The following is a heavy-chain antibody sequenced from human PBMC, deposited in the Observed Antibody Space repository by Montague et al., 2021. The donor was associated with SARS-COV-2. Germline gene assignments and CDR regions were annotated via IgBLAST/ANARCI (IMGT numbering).Heavy chain of an antibody. CDR1: GGSISSYY. D-gene: IGHD3-10*01. J-gene: IGHJ6*02. CDR3: ARGHYYGRKDYYYGVDV. CDR2: IYYIEST. Sequence: SETLSLTCTVSGGSISSYYWTWIRQPPGKGLEWIGYIYYIESTNYNPSLESRVTISLDTSKNQFSLKLSSVTAADTAVYYCARGHYYGRKDYYYGVDVWGQGTTVTVSS. V-gene: IGHV4-59*13.